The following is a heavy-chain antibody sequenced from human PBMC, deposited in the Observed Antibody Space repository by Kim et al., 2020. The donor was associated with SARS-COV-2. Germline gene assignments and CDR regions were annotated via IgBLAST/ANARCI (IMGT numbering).Heavy chain of an antibody. Sequence: SETLSLTCAVYGGSFSGYHWSWIRQPPGKGLEWIGEIKHSGSTNYNPSLKSRVTMSVDTSKSQFSLKLRSVTAADTAVYYCARGRAGVVPSPILGIGPHYHYYARDVWGRGTTVTVSS. D-gene: IGHD2-2*02. CDR3: ARGRAGVVPSPILGIGPHYHYYARDV. V-gene: IGHV4-34*01. CDR2: IKHSGST. CDR1: GGSFSGYH. J-gene: IGHJ6*02.